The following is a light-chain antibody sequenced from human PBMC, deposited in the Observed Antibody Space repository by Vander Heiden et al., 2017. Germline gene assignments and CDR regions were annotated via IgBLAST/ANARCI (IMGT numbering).Light chain of an antibody. CDR1: QDISNY. CDR3: QQYDNLLYT. CDR2: DAS. Sequence: QITQSASSLSASVGDRVTITCQASQDISNYLNWYQQKPGQAPKLLIYDASNLETGVPSRFSGSGSGTDFTFNISSLQPEDIATYYCQQYDNLLYTFGQGTKLEIK. V-gene: IGKV1-33*01. J-gene: IGKJ2*01.